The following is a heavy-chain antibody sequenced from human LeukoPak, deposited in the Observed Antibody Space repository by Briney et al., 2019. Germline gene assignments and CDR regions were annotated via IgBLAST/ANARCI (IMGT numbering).Heavy chain of an antibody. CDR1: GGSISSSSYY. CDR3: ARGHLRYAMVLYMDV. D-gene: IGHD2-8*01. Sequence: SETLSLTCTVSGGSISSSSYYWGWIRQPPGKGLEWIGSIYYSGSTYYNPSLKSRVTISVDTSKNQFSLKLSSVTAADTAVYYCARGHLRYAMVLYMDVWGKGTTVTVSS. J-gene: IGHJ6*03. V-gene: IGHV4-39*07. CDR2: IYYSGST.